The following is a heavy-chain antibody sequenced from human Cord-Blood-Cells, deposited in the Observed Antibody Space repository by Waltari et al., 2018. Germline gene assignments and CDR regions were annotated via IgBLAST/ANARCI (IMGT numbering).Heavy chain of an antibody. Sequence: QVQLQQWGAGLLKPSETLSLTCAVYGGSFSGYYWSWIRQPPGKGLEWIGEINHSGSTNYNPSLKSRVTISVDTSKNQFSLELSSVTAADTAVYYCARAGTGDIVVVPAAIHYYYGMDVWGQGTTVTVSS. D-gene: IGHD2-2*02. CDR1: GGSFSGYY. J-gene: IGHJ6*02. V-gene: IGHV4-34*01. CDR3: ARAGTGDIVVVPAAIHYYYGMDV. CDR2: INHSGST.